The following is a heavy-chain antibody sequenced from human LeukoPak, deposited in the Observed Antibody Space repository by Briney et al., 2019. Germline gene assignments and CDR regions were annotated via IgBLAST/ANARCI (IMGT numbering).Heavy chain of an antibody. CDR2: IYYTGST. Sequence: SETLSLTCSVSRGSISSGSYYWGWIRQPPGKGLEWIASIYYTGSTYYNPSLKSRVAISEDKSKNRFSLRLSSVTAADTAVYYCARHGHSYGYVDYWGQGTLVTVSS. V-gene: IGHV4-39*01. J-gene: IGHJ4*02. CDR3: ARHGHSYGYVDY. CDR1: RGSISSGSYY. D-gene: IGHD5-18*01.